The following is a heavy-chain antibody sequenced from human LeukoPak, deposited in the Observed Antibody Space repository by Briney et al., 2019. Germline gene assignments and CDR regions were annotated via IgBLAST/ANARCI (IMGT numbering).Heavy chain of an antibody. D-gene: IGHD4-17*01. CDR2: ISTSSSTI. CDR1: GFTFKGYS. J-gene: IGHJ4*02. CDR3: ARNRGDPSYVDY. Sequence: KSGGSLRLSCTASGFTFKGYSMNWVRQAPGKRLEWVSSISTSSSTIYYAESVKGRFNISRNNPKNSLYLKMNSLRAEDTAVYYCARNRGDPSYVDYWGQGTLVTVSS. V-gene: IGHV3-21*01.